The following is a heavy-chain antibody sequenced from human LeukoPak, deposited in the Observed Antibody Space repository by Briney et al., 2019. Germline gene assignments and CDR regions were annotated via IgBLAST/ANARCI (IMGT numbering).Heavy chain of an antibody. CDR2: ISWNSGSI. CDR1: GFTFDDYA. CDR3: AKDADDYGDYGGGNFDY. V-gene: IGHV3-9*01. J-gene: IGHJ4*02. D-gene: IGHD4-17*01. Sequence: PGGSLRLSCAASGFTFDDYAMHWVRQAPGKGLEWVSGISWNSGSIGYADSVKGRFTISRDNAKNSLYLQMNSLRAEDTALYYCAKDADDYGDYGGGNFDYWGQGTLVTVSS.